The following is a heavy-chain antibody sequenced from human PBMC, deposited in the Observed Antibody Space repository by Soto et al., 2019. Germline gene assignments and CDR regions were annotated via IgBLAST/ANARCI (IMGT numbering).Heavy chain of an antibody. V-gene: IGHV4-31*03. CDR1: GGSISSGGYY. CDR2: IYYSGST. D-gene: IGHD6-13*01. CDR3: AREGYSSSWYQNWFDP. Sequence: SETLSLICTVSGGSISSGGYYWSWIRQHPGKGLEWIGYIYYSGSTYYNPSLKSRVTISVDSSKNQFSLKLSSVTAADTAVYYCAREGYSSSWYQNWFDPWGQGTLVTVSS. J-gene: IGHJ5*02.